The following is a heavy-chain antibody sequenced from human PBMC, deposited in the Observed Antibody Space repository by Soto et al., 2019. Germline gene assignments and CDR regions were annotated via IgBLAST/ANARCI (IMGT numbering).Heavy chain of an antibody. CDR2: IDPSDSQT. CDR3: ARQIYDSDTGPNFRYYFDS. Sequence: GESLKISCKGSGYSFAGYWITWVRQKPGKGLEWMGRIDPSDSQTYYSPSFRGHVTISVTKSITTVFLQWSSLRASDTAMYYCARQIYDSDTGPNFRYYFDSWGQGTPVTVSS. D-gene: IGHD3-22*01. CDR1: GYSFAGYW. J-gene: IGHJ4*02. V-gene: IGHV5-10-1*01.